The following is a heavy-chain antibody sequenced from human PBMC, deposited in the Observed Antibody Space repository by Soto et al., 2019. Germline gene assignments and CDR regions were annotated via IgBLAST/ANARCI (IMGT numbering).Heavy chain of an antibody. Sequence: PSETLSLTCNVSGDPINSPDYYWSWIRQSPGKGLEWIGYLYFNGGTQYNPSLRTPVSMSLDESTSTAYMELSSLRSEDTAVYYCARDYYYDSSGVHWFDPWGQGTLVTVSS. CDR3: ARDYYYDSSGVHWFDP. CDR2: LYFNGGT. CDR1: GDPINSPDYY. V-gene: IGHV4-30-4*02. D-gene: IGHD3-22*01. J-gene: IGHJ5*02.